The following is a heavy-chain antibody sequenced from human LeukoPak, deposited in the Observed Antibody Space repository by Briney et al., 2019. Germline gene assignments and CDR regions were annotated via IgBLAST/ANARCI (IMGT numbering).Heavy chain of an antibody. CDR2: INTNTGNP. J-gene: IGHJ6*02. V-gene: IGHV7-4-1*01. D-gene: IGHD6-13*01. CDR1: GYTFTSYA. Sequence: ASVKVSCKASGYTFTSYATNWVRQAPGQGLEWMGWINTNTGNPTYAQGFTGRFVFSLDTSVSTAYLQICSLKAEDTAVYYCARDSSSWYSYYYYGMDVWGQGTTVTVSS. CDR3: ARDSSSWYSYYYYGMDV.